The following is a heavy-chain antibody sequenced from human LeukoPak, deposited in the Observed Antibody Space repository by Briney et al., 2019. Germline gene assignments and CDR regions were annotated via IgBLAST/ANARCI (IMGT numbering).Heavy chain of an antibody. Sequence: GGSLRLSCVASGFTFSSYSMNWVRQAPGKGLEWVSSISSSSSYIYYSDSVKGRFTISRDNAKNSLYLQMNSLRAEDTAVYYCARSSRLRFLEWLHPVYFDYWGQGTLVTVSS. V-gene: IGHV3-21*01. D-gene: IGHD3-3*01. J-gene: IGHJ4*02. CDR3: ARSSRLRFLEWLHPVYFDY. CDR2: ISSSSSYI. CDR1: GFTFSSYS.